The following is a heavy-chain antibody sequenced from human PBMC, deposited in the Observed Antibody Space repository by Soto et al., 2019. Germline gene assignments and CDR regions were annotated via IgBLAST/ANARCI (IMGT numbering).Heavy chain of an antibody. CDR1: GFTFSSYG. D-gene: IGHD5-12*01. Sequence: QVQLVESGGGVVQPGRSLRLSCAASGFTFSSYGMHWVRQAPGKGLEWVAVISYDGSNKYYADSVKGRFTISRDNSKNTLYLQMNGLRAEDTAVYYCAKDRGVATIRGYYYYGMDVWGQGTTVTVSS. J-gene: IGHJ6*02. CDR2: ISYDGSNK. V-gene: IGHV3-30*18. CDR3: AKDRGVATIRGYYYYGMDV.